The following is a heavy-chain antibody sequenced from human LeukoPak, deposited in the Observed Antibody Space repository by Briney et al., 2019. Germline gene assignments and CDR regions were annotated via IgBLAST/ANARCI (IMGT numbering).Heavy chain of an antibody. CDR1: GFTFDDYG. Sequence: GGSLRLSCAASGFTFDDYGMSWVRQAPGKGLEWVSGINWNGGSTGYADSVKGRFTISRDNAKNSLYLQMNSLRAEGTALYYCARGLRYYYDSSGYYFDYWGQGTLVTVSS. J-gene: IGHJ4*02. CDR3: ARGLRYYYDSSGYYFDY. CDR2: INWNGGST. D-gene: IGHD3-22*01. V-gene: IGHV3-20*04.